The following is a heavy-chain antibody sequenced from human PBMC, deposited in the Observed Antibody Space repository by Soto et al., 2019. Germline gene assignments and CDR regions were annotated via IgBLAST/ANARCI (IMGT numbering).Heavy chain of an antibody. Sequence: SVKVSCKASGGTFSSYAISWVRQAPGQGLEWMGGIIPIFGTANYAQKFQGRVTITADESTSTAYMELSSLRSEDTAVYYCARGSYVDTAMVLREPFYFDYWGQGTLVTVSS. J-gene: IGHJ4*02. D-gene: IGHD5-18*01. CDR1: GGTFSSYA. CDR3: ARGSYVDTAMVLREPFYFDY. V-gene: IGHV1-69*13. CDR2: IIPIFGTA.